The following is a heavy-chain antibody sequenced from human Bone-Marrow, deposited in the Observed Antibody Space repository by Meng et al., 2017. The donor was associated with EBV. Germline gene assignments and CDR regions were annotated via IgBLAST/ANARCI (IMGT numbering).Heavy chain of an antibody. CDR1: GYTFRSYA. V-gene: IGHV1-3*01. J-gene: IGHJ4*02. Sequence: QLVDAGCEVKERGIAGKVSCKASGYTFRSYAKQWVRQAPGQSLGWMGWIDVGNANTKYSQKFQDRVTITRETFASTVYMELSRLTYEDTAVYYCARRYYDVTGYYYFDFWGQGTLVTVSS. D-gene: IGHD3-22*01. CDR3: ARRYYDVTGYYYFDF. CDR2: IDVGNANT.